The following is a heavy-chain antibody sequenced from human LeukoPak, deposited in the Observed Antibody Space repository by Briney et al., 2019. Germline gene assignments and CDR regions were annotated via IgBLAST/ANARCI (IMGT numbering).Heavy chain of an antibody. CDR3: AREVVATASAFDC. CDR1: GFSFSSFW. J-gene: IGHJ4*02. Sequence: PGGSLRLSCTASGFSFSSFWMSWVRQAPGKGLEWVANIKDDGSVKNHVDSLKGRFSISRDNARNSLYLQISSLRAEDTAVYYCAREVVATASAFDCWGQGTLVTVPS. V-gene: IGHV3-7*03. CDR2: IKDDGSVK. D-gene: IGHD2-21*01.